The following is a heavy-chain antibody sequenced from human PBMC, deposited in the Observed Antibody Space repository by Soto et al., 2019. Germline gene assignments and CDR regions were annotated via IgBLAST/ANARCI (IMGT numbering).Heavy chain of an antibody. V-gene: IGHV3-23*01. D-gene: IGHD6-13*01. CDR3: AKSSSSPSWGYYYGMDV. CDR2: ISGSGGST. J-gene: IGHJ6*02. Sequence: PGGSLRLSCAASGFTFSSYAMSWVRQAPGKGLEWVSAISGSGGSTYYADSVKGRFTISRDNSKNTLYLQMNSLRAEDTAVYYCAKSSSSPSWGYYYGMDVWGQGTTVTV. CDR1: GFTFSSYA.